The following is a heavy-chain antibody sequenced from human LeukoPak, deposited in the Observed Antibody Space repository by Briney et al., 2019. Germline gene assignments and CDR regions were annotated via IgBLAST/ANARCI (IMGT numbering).Heavy chain of an antibody. V-gene: IGHV1-2*02. CDR3: ARPTYGGSYTGAFDY. CDR1: GYTFTGYY. J-gene: IGHJ4*02. Sequence: ASVKVSCKASGYTFTGYYMHWVRQAPGQGLEWMGWINPNSGGTNYAQQFQGRLTMTRDTSISTAYMELSRLRSDDTAVYYCARPTYGGSYTGAFDYWDQGTLVTVSS. CDR2: INPNSGGT. D-gene: IGHD1-26*01.